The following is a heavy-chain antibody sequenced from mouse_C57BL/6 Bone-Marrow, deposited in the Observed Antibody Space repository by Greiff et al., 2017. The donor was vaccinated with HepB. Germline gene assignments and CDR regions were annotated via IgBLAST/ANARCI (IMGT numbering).Heavy chain of an antibody. CDR1: GFTFSDYY. J-gene: IGHJ1*03. V-gene: IGHV5-16*01. CDR3: ARDEGYSNYVWYFDV. D-gene: IGHD2-5*01. CDR2: INYDGSST. Sequence: EVQLMESEGGLVQPGTSMKLSCTASGFTFSDYYMAWVRQVPEKGLECVANINYDGSSTYYLDSLKSRFIISRDNAKNILYLQMSSLKSEDTATYYCARDEGYSNYVWYFDVWGTGTTVTVSS.